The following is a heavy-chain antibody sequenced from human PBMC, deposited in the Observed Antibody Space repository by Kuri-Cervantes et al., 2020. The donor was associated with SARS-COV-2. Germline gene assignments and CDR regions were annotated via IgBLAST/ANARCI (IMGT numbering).Heavy chain of an antibody. Sequence: ASVKVSCKASGYSSNDYYIYWVRQAPGQGREWMGWINPNSGGTNYAQKFQGWVTMTRDTSLSISYMELSRLTSDDTAVYYCARGEGSRGLMVVLGWRGAGRLDFWGQGTLVTVSS. CDR3: ARGEGSRGLMVVLGWRGAGRLDF. CDR1: GYSSNDYY. CDR2: INPNSGGT. V-gene: IGHV1-2*04. J-gene: IGHJ4*02. D-gene: IGHD3-10*01.